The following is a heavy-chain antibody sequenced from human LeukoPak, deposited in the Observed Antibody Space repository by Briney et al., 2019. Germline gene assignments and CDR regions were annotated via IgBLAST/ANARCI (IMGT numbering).Heavy chain of an antibody. CDR1: GFTVGNNY. D-gene: IGHD3-16*01. J-gene: IGHJ4*02. CDR2: IYSGGST. Sequence: GGSLRLSCAASGFTVGNNYMSWVRQAPGKGLEWVSVIYSGGSTNFADSVKGRFTISRDNAKNSLYLQMNSLRAEDTAVYYCASSGISDSLGGFDYWGQGTLVTVSS. CDR3: ASSGISDSLGGFDY. V-gene: IGHV3-53*01.